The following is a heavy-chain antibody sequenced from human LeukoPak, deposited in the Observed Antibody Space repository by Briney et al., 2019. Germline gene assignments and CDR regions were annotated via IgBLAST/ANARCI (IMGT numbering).Heavy chain of an antibody. CDR3: ARQEVLRYFGTRNRSAFDI. D-gene: IGHD3-9*01. Sequence: SETLSLTCTVSGGSISNYYWSWIRQPPGKGLEWIGYIYYSGSTNYNPSLKSRVTISVDTSKNQFSLKLSSVTAADTAVYYCARQEVLRYFGTRNRSAFDIWGQGTMVTVSS. V-gene: IGHV4-59*08. J-gene: IGHJ3*02. CDR2: IYYSGST. CDR1: GGSISNYY.